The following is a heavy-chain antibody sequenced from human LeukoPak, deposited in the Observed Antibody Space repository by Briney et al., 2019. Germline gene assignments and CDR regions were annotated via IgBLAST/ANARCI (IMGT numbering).Heavy chain of an antibody. CDR2: IYTSGST. J-gene: IGHJ4*02. D-gene: IGHD2-2*02. Sequence: SSQTLSLXCTVSGGSNSSGNYYWSWIRQPAGKGLEWIGRIYTSGSTNYNPSLKSRVTISVDTSKNQFSLKLSSVTAADTAVYYCARGGCDSTSCYNEPADYWGQGTLVTVSS. CDR1: GGSNSSGNYY. CDR3: ARGGCDSTSCYNEPADY. V-gene: IGHV4-61*02.